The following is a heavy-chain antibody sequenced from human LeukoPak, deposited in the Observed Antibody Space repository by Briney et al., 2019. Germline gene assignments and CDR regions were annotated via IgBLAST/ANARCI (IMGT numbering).Heavy chain of an antibody. V-gene: IGHV3-48*01. CDR2: ISSSSTTI. CDR1: GFIFSSYS. J-gene: IGHJ4*02. CDR3: ARDRGDFWSGYYTNYFDY. D-gene: IGHD3-3*01. Sequence: GGSLRLSCAASGFIFSSYSMNWVRQAPGKGLEWVSYISSSSTTIYYADSVKGRFTISRDNAKNSLYLQMNSLRAEDTAVYYCARDRGDFWSGYYTNYFDYWGQETLVTVSS.